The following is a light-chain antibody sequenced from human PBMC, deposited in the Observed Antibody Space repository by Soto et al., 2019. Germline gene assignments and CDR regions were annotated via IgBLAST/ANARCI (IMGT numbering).Light chain of an antibody. J-gene: IGKJ2*01. CDR1: QSLLHSNGYNY. Sequence: DIVMTQSPLSLTVTPGEPASISCRSSQSLLHSNGYNYLDWYLQKPGQSPQLLIYLGSNRASGVPDRFSGSGSGTDFTLKISRVEAEDVGVYYCMQALQTPYTCGQGTKLEIK. CDR2: LGS. V-gene: IGKV2-28*01. CDR3: MQALQTPYT.